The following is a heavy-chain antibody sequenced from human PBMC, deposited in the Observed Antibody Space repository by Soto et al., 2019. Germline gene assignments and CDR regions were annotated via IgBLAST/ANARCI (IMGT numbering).Heavy chain of an antibody. CDR2: INPNSGGT. Sequence: ASVKVSCKASGYTFTSYYMHWVRQAPGQGLEWMGWINPNSGGTNYAQKFQGWVTMTRDTSISTAYMELSRLRSDDTAVYYCARGAAAGTSYYYYYGMDVWGQGTTVTSP. D-gene: IGHD6-13*01. J-gene: IGHJ6*02. CDR3: ARGAAAGTSYYYYYGMDV. CDR1: GYTFTSYY. V-gene: IGHV1-2*04.